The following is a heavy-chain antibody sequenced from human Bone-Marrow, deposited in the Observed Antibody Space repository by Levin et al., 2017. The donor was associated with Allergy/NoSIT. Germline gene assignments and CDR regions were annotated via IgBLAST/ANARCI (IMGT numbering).Heavy chain of an antibody. CDR2: IYPSDSET. J-gene: IGHJ3*01. Sequence: GASVKVSCKASGYSFSSLWIGWVRQMPGKGLEWMGIIYPSDSETIYSPSFQGQVTISADKSINTAYLQWSSLKASDTAMYYCARRGDYTDAFDVWGLGTMVTVSS. V-gene: IGHV5-51*01. CDR3: ARRGDYTDAFDV. CDR1: GYSFSSLW. D-gene: IGHD4-17*01.